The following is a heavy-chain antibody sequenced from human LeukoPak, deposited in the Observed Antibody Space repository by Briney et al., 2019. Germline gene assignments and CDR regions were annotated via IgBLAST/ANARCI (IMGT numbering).Heavy chain of an antibody. D-gene: IGHD3-22*01. J-gene: IGHJ1*01. CDR1: GFNFDIFA. V-gene: IGHV3-23*01. Sequence: GGSLRLSCVASGFNFDIFAMNWVRQLLGGGLEWVSSLGRSGGSRNYADSVKGRFTISRDNSKNTLYLQMNSLRAEDTAVYYCAKDSSGYYPSPWGQGTLVTVSS. CDR3: AKDSSGYYPSP. CDR2: LGRSGGSR.